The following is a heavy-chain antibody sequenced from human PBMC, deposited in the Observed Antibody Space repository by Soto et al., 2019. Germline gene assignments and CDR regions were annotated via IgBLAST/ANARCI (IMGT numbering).Heavy chain of an antibody. J-gene: IGHJ6*02. CDR2: ISYDGSNK. V-gene: IGHV3-30*18. CDR1: GFTFSSYG. CDR3: AKIMARRLPPPRNYGMDV. D-gene: IGHD5-12*01. Sequence: PVGSLRLSCAASGFTFSSYGMHWVRQAPGKGLEWVAVISYDGSNKYYADSVKGRFTISRDNSKNTLYLQMNSLRAEDTAVYYCAKIMARRLPPPRNYGMDVWGQGTTVTVSS.